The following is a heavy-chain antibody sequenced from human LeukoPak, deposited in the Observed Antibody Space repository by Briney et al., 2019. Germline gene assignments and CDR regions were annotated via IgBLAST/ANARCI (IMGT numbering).Heavy chain of an antibody. CDR1: GYTLTSHG. Sequence: GASVNVSCKASGYTLTSHGISWVRQAPGQGLEWMGWISAYNGNTNYAQKFQGRVTMTRDMSTTTDYMELSSLRSEERAVYYCARDNSVGDIAWWFDPWGQGTLVTVSS. J-gene: IGHJ5*02. CDR2: ISAYNGNT. D-gene: IGHD3-16*02. V-gene: IGHV1-18*01. CDR3: ARDNSVGDIAWWFDP.